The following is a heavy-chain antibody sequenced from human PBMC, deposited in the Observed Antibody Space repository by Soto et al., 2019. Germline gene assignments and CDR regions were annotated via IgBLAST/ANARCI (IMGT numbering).Heavy chain of an antibody. CDR1: GFTFSSYA. V-gene: IGHV3-23*01. CDR2: ISGSGGST. J-gene: IGHJ4*02. CDR3: AKSGTNAGYFDY. Sequence: GGSLRLSCAASGFTFSSYAMSWVRQAPGKGLEWVSAISGSGGSTYYADSVKGWFTISRDNSKNTLYLQMNSLRAEDTAVYYCAKSGTNAGYFDYWGQGTLVTVSS. D-gene: IGHD1-7*01.